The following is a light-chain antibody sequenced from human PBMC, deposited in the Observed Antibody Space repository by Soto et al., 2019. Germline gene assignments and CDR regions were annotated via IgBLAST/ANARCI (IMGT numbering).Light chain of an antibody. Sequence: AIQLTQSPSSLSASVGDRVTISCRASQGISSHLAWYQQKPGKAPKVLIYDVTSLESGVPSRFSGSGSGTDFTLTISSLQPADFATYYCQQFKSYPLTFGGGTKVEIK. V-gene: IGKV1-13*02. CDR3: QQFKSYPLT. J-gene: IGKJ4*01. CDR2: DVT. CDR1: QGISSH.